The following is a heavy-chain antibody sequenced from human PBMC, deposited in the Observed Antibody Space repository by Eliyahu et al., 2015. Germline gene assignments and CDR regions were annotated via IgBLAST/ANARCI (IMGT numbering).Heavy chain of an antibody. V-gene: IGHV3-49*02. CDR2: KAYGGTT. CDR3: TRIYSGSSSYDMDV. D-gene: IGHD5-12*01. Sequence: KAYGGTTEYAASVKGRFTISRDDSKSIAYLQMNSLKTEDTAVYYCTRIYSGSSSYDMDVWGQGTTVTVSS. J-gene: IGHJ6*02.